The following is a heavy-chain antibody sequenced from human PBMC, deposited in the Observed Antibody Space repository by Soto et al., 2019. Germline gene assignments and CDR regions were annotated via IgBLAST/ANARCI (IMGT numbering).Heavy chain of an antibody. CDR2: ISYDGSNK. CDR1: GFTFSSYA. D-gene: IGHD3-16*01. J-gene: IGHJ4*02. V-gene: IGHV3-30-3*01. Sequence: QVQLVESGGGVVQPGRSLRLSCAASGFTFSSYAMHWVRQAPGKGLEWVAVISYDGSNKYYADSVKGRFTISRDNSKNTLYLQMNSLRAEDTAVYYCARDGWNEYDYVWGSRGGYFDYWGQGTLVTVSS. CDR3: ARDGWNEYDYVWGSRGGYFDY.